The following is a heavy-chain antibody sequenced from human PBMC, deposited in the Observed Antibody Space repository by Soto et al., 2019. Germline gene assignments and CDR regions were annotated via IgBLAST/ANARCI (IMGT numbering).Heavy chain of an antibody. V-gene: IGHV3-21*02. CDR1: GFIFATHT. Sequence: VQLVESGGGLVKPGGSLRLSCAASGFIFATHTFNWVRQAPGEGLEWVSTITGSGIYTRYADSVKGRFTISRDNAKASLYLQMNSRGSEDPAVNYCVKEGISNYTADFDYWCQGTLVSVPS. CDR3: VKEGISNYTADFDY. D-gene: IGHD4-4*01. J-gene: IGHJ4*02. CDR2: ITGSGIYT.